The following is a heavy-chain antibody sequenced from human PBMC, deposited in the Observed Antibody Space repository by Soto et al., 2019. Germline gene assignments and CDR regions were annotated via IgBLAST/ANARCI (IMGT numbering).Heavy chain of an antibody. CDR2: ISAGSNYK. D-gene: IGHD6-13*01. J-gene: IGHJ6*02. V-gene: IGHV3-21*01. CDR3: ARDIRQHLVRDEYFYYGMDV. Sequence: PGGSLRLSCAASGFTFNGYSMNWVRQAPGKGLEWVSSISAGSNYKYYADSVEGRFTISRDNAKNALFLQMNSLRAEDTAVYYCARDIRQHLVRDEYFYYGMDVWGQGTTVTVSS. CDR1: GFTFNGYS.